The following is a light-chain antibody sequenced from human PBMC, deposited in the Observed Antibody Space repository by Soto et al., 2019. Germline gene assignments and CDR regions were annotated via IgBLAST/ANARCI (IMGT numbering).Light chain of an antibody. Sequence: EIVLTQSPATLCLSPGERATLSCRASQSVSSSYLAWYQQKPGQAPRPLICGASSRATGIPERFSGSGSGTDFTLTISRLEPEDFAVYYCQQYGSSPRTFGQGTKVDIK. CDR3: QQYGSSPRT. J-gene: IGKJ1*01. CDR1: QSVSSSY. V-gene: IGKV3-20*01. CDR2: GAS.